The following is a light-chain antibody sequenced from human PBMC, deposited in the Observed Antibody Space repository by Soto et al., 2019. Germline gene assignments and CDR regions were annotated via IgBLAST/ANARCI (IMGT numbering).Light chain of an antibody. V-gene: IGLV2-14*01. Sequence: QSALTQPASVSGSPGQSITISCTGTSSDVGGYNYVSWYQQHPGKAHKLMIYDVSNRPSGVSNRFSGSKSGNTASLTISGLQAEDEADYYCSSYTSSITLVVFGGGTQVTVL. CDR1: SSDVGGYNY. J-gene: IGLJ2*01. CDR3: SSYTSSITLVV. CDR2: DVS.